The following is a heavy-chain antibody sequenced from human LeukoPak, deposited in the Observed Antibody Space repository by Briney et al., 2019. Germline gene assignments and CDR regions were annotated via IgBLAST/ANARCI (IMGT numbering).Heavy chain of an antibody. V-gene: IGHV3-30*18. J-gene: IGHJ4*02. D-gene: IGHD2-2*01. Sequence: PGGSLRLSCAASGFTFSSYGMHWVRQAPGKGLEWVAVISYDGSNKYYADSVKGRFTISRDNSKNTLYLQMNSLRAEDTAVYYCAKSLGAAAMYVQIDYWGQGTLVTVSS. CDR2: ISYDGSNK. CDR3: AKSLGAAAMYVQIDY. CDR1: GFTFSSYG.